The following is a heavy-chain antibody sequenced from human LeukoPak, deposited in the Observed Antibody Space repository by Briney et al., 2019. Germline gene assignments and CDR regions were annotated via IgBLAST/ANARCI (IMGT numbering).Heavy chain of an antibody. V-gene: IGHV4-59*01. D-gene: IGHD2-2*01. J-gene: IGHJ5*02. Sequence: SETLSLTCTVSGGSISSYCWSWIRQPPGKGLEWIGYIYYSGSTNYNPSLKSRVTISVDTSKNQFSLKLSSVTAADTAVYYCARGLYVVPAASGIAEYWFDPWGQGTLVTVSS. CDR1: GGSISSYC. CDR3: ARGLYVVPAASGIAEYWFDP. CDR2: IYYSGST.